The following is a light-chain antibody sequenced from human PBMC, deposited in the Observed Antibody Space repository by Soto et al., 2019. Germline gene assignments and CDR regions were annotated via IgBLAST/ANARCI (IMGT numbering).Light chain of an antibody. CDR1: QVIAAS. J-gene: IGKJ4*01. Sequence: DILLTQAPSFLSASVGERVTLTCRASQVIAASLAWYQQKPGNPPRLLLYANSTLQSGVPSRFSGSGSGTRGNWTIISLEPEDCYTYYGHQTRTYPRTVGGGTNVGMK. CDR2: ANS. V-gene: IGKV1-9*01. CDR3: HQTRTYPRT.